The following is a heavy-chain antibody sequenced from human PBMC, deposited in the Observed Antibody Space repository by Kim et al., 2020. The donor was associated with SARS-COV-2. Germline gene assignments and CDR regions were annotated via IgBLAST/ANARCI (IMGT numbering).Heavy chain of an antibody. V-gene: IGHV3-30*02. D-gene: IGHD2-8*01. Sequence: DGSDTHYADSVKGRFTISRDNSKNTLYLQMNSLRAEDTAVYYCATAIMGDVWGQGTTVTVSS. J-gene: IGHJ6*02. CDR3: ATAIMGDV. CDR2: DGSDT.